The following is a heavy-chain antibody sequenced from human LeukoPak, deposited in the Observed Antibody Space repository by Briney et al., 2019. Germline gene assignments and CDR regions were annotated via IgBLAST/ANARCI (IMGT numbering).Heavy chain of an antibody. D-gene: IGHD6-13*01. CDR3: ARQPDRRQLVL. Sequence: SETLSLTCTVSGGSISSSSYYWSWIRQPPGKGLEWIAYIYYSESTSYNPSLKSRVTISIDTSTNQLSLKLSSVTAADTAVYFCARQPDRRQLVLWGQGTLVTVSS. CDR2: IYYSEST. CDR1: GGSISSSSYY. J-gene: IGHJ4*02. V-gene: IGHV4-61*05.